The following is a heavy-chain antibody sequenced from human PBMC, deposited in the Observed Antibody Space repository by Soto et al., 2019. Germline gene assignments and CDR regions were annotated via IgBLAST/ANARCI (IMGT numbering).Heavy chain of an antibody. CDR2: ISGSGGST. Sequence: GGSLRLSCAASGFTFSSYAMSWARQAPGKGLEWVSAISGSGGSTYYADSVKGRFTISRDNSKNTLYLQMNSLRAEDTAVYYCANKDSSGYFDPWGQGTLVTVSS. CDR3: ANKDSSGYFDP. J-gene: IGHJ5*02. D-gene: IGHD6-19*01. CDR1: GFTFSSYA. V-gene: IGHV3-23*01.